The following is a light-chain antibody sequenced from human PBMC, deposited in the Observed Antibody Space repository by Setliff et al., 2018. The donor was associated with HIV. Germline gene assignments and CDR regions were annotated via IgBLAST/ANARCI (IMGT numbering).Light chain of an antibody. CDR2: EGI. Sequence: QSVLTQPASVSGSPGQPIIISCIGTSSDVGSYNLVSWYQQHPGKVPKLIIYEGIKRPSGVSNRFSGSKSGNTASLTISGLQAEDEADYYCRSYGSSGTYVFGGGTKVTVL. CDR3: RSYGSSGTYV. CDR1: SSDVGSYNL. V-gene: IGLV2-14*02. J-gene: IGLJ1*01.